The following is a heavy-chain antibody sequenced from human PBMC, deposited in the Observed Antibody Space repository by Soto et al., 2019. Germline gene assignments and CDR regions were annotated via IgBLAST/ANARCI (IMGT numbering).Heavy chain of an antibody. CDR3: ATYSCWYLGRYYYYGMDV. CDR1: GYTFTSYD. D-gene: IGHD6-19*01. Sequence: QVQLVQSGAEVKKPGASVKVSCKASGYTFTSYDINWVRQATGQGFGWMGWMNPNSSNSGYAQKFQGRVTLTRNTSISTAYMELSSLRFEDTAVYYCATYSCWYLGRYYYYGMDVWGQGTTVSVSS. J-gene: IGHJ6*02. CDR2: MNPNSSNS. V-gene: IGHV1-8*01.